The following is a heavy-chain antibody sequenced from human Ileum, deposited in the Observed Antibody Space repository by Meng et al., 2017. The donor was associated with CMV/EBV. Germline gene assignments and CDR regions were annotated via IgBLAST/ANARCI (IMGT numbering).Heavy chain of an antibody. Sequence: CASSFFSLGHSGMSCVRPAPGKGLDWVSLISATGDRSYSADSVKGRFTISRDNSKNTLYLQMNNLRVEDTAVYYCAKKAVVTKSWFDPWGQGTLVTVSS. J-gene: IGHJ5*02. CDR3: AKKAVVTKSWFDP. V-gene: IGHV3-23*01. D-gene: IGHD4-17*01. CDR1: FFSLGHSG. CDR2: ISATGDRS.